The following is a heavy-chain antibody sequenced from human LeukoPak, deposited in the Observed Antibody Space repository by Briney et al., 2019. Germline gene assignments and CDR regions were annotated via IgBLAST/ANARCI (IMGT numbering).Heavy chain of an antibody. CDR2: MYYSGST. Sequence: PSQTLSLTCTVSGGSISSGDYYWSWIRQPPGKGLEWIAYMYYSGSTYYNPSLKSRVTMSADTSKNQLSLKLSSVTAADTAVYYCARPYYYDSRIYPCGQGILVTVSS. CDR3: ARPYYYDSRIYP. D-gene: IGHD3-22*01. J-gene: IGHJ5*02. CDR1: GGSISSGDYY. V-gene: IGHV4-30-4*01.